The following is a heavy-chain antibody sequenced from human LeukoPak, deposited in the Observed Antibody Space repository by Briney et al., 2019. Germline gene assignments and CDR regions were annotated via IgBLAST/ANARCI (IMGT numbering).Heavy chain of an antibody. J-gene: IGHJ4*02. CDR2: LSWNSGST. V-gene: IGHV3-9*01. Sequence: GRSLRLSCAASGFTFDDYAMHWLRQAPGKGLEGVSGLSWNSGSTGYADSVKGRFTISRDNAKNSLYLQMNSLRAEDTALYYCAKDPAVLYSESYYFDYWGQGTLVTVSS. CDR3: AKDPAVLYSESYYFDY. CDR1: GFTFDDYA. D-gene: IGHD1-26*01.